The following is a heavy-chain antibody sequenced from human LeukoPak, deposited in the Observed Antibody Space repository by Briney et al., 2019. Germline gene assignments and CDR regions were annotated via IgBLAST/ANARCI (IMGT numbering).Heavy chain of an antibody. CDR3: ARGLTLRFLGANWFDP. J-gene: IGHJ5*02. Sequence: SETLSLTCSVSGGSISSHYWSWIRQPPGKGLEWIGEINHSGSTNYNPSLKSRVTISVDTSKNQFSLKLSSVTAADTAVYYCARGLTLRFLGANWFDPWGQGTLVTVSS. D-gene: IGHD3-3*01. CDR1: GGSISSHY. V-gene: IGHV4-34*01. CDR2: INHSGST.